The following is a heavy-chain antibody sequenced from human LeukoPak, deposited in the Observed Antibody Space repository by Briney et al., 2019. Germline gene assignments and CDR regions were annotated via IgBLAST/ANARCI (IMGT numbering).Heavy chain of an antibody. Sequence: GESLKISCKGSGYTFTNYWIGWVRQMPGKGLEWMGLTYPGDSDTRYSPSFQGQVTISADKSISTAYLQWSSLKASDTAMYYCARRAARGGGAFDIWGQGTMVTVSS. V-gene: IGHV5-51*01. J-gene: IGHJ3*02. CDR2: TYPGDSDT. CDR1: GYTFTNYW. CDR3: ARRAARGGGAFDI. D-gene: IGHD3-16*01.